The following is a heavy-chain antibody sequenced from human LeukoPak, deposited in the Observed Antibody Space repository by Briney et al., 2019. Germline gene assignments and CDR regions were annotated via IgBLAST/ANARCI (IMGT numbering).Heavy chain of an antibody. J-gene: IGHJ4*02. CDR1: GYSISSGYY. CDR2: IYHSGST. V-gene: IGHV4-38-2*01. Sequence: NPSESLSLTCAVSGYSISSGYYWGWIRQPPGKGLEWIGSIYHSGSTYYNPSLKSRVTISVDTSKNQFSLKLSSVTAADTAVYFCARHALLVGATDVFYYWGQGTLVTVSS. CDR3: ARHALLVGATDVFYY. D-gene: IGHD1-26*01.